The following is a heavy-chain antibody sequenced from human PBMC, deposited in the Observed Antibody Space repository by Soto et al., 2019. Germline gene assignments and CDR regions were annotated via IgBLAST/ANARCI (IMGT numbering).Heavy chain of an antibody. CDR1: GHSSACYC. Sequence: GDPLKMSCVRSGHSSACYCTTVVLAKPGQGFEWMGRTDPSDSQTYYSPSFRNYVTISATKSITTVFLQWSSLRASDTAMYYCARQLHDSATRPNFQCYFDSMGQGTPVTVST. J-gene: IGHJ4*02. D-gene: IGHD2-15*01. V-gene: IGHV5-10-1*01. CDR3: ARQLHDSATRPNFQCYFDS. CDR2: TDPSDSQT.